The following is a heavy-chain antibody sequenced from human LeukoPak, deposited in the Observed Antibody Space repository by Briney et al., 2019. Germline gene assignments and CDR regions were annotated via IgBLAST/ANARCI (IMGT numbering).Heavy chain of an antibody. V-gene: IGHV3-21*01. J-gene: IGHJ4*02. D-gene: IGHD3-10*01. CDR2: ISSSSSYI. Sequence: PGGSLRLSCAASGFTFSSYSMNWVRQAPGKGLEWVSSISSSSSYIYYADSVKGRFTISRDNAKNSLYLQMNSLRAEDTAVYYCARVEEGSGSNDYWGQGTLVTVSS. CDR1: GFTFSSYS. CDR3: ARVEEGSGSNDY.